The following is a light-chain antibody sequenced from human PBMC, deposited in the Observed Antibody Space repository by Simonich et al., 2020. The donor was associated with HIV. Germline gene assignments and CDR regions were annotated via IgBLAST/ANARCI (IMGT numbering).Light chain of an antibody. CDR1: QSVLYSSNNKNY. V-gene: IGKV4-1*01. J-gene: IGKJ2*01. CDR2: WAS. CDR3: QQYYDTPYT. Sequence: DIVMTQSPDSLAVSLGERASINCRSGQSVLYSSNNKNYLAWYQQKPGQPPKLLIYWASTREDGFPDRFSGSGSGTDFNLTISSLQAEDVAVYYCQQYYDTPYTFGQGTKLEIK.